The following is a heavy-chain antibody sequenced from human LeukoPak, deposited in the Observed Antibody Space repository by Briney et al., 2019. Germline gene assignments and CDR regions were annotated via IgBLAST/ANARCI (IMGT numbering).Heavy chain of an antibody. V-gene: IGHV1-2*02. J-gene: IGHJ3*02. CDR3: ARLWGKFDAFDI. CDR2: IYPNSGVT. Sequence: ASVKVSCKTSGYTFTGYYMHWVRQAPGQGLEWMGWIYPNSGVTNSPQKFQGRVTITRDTSISTAYMELSSLRSDDTAVYYCARLWGKFDAFDIWGQGTMVTVSS. CDR1: GYTFTGYY. D-gene: IGHD7-27*01.